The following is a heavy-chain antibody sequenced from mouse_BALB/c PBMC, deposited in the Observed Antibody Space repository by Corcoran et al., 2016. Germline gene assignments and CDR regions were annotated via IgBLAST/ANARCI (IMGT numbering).Heavy chain of an antibody. Sequence: EVQLQQSGPELVKPGASVKMSCKASGYTFTSYVMHWVKQKPGQGLEWIGYINPYNDGTKYNEKFKGKATLTSDKSSSTAYMELSSLTAEDSAVYYCARLYPGMAMDSWGQGTSVTVSS. D-gene: IGHD2-10*02. V-gene: IGHV1S136*01. CDR1: GYTFTSYV. J-gene: IGHJ4*01. CDR3: ARLYPGMAMDS. CDR2: INPYNDGT.